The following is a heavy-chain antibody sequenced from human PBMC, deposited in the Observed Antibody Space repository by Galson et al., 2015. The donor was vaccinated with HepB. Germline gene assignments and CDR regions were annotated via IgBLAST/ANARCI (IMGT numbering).Heavy chain of an antibody. D-gene: IGHD3-22*01. V-gene: IGHV1-18*04. CDR2: ISAYNGNT. CDR1: GYTFTSYG. Sequence: SGAEVKKPGASVQVSSKASGYTFTSYGISWVRQAPGQGLEWMGWISAYNGNTNYAQKLQGRVTMTTDTSTSTAYMELRSLRSDDTAVYYCARGPYYYDSSGYITPNAFDIWGQGTMVTVSS. CDR3: ARGPYYYDSSGYITPNAFDI. J-gene: IGHJ3*02.